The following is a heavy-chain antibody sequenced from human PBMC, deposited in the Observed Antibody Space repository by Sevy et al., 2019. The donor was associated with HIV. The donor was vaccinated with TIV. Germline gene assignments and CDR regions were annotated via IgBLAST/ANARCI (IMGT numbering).Heavy chain of an antibody. CDR3: AKGGGGHYDPDEIAYYFYYYNMDV. D-gene: IGHD3-22*01. V-gene: IGHV3-23*01. CDR1: GFSFDSYA. J-gene: IGHJ6*03. Sequence: GGSLRLSCAVSGFSFDSYAMTWVRQAPGKGLEWVSAISGSGTRTYYADSVKGRFIISRDNSKNTLDLQMNSLRAEDTGIYYCAKGGGGHYDPDEIAYYFYYYNMDVWGKGTTVTVSS. CDR2: ISGSGTRT.